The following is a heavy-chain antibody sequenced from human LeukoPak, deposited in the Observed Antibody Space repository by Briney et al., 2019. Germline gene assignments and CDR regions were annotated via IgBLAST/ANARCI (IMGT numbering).Heavy chain of an antibody. CDR3: ARDLYYYDSSGYYRGLDY. CDR2: IKHDGSEE. Sequence: HGGSLRLSCAASGFTFNTYRMSWVRQAPGKGLEWVADIKHDGSEENYVDSVKGRFTISRDNAKGSLSLQMNSLRGEDTAVYYCARDLYYYDSSGYYRGLDYWGQGTLVTVSS. CDR1: GFTFNTYR. V-gene: IGHV3-7*01. J-gene: IGHJ4*02. D-gene: IGHD3-22*01.